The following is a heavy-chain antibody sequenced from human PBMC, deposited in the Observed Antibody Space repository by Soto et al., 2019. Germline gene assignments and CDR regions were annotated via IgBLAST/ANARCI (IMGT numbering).Heavy chain of an antibody. V-gene: IGHV3-30-3*01. CDR1: GFTFSTYA. CDR2: ISNDGSNK. D-gene: IGHD2-15*01. CDR3: ARPWGGAIYSAIDH. J-gene: IGHJ4*02. Sequence: QVQLVESGGGVVQPGRSLRLSCAASGFTFSTYAMHWVRQAPGKGLEWVAVISNDGSNKYYADSVKGRVTISGDNSKNTLYLQVNSVRPDDTAVYYCARPWGGAIYSAIDHWGQGTLVTVSS.